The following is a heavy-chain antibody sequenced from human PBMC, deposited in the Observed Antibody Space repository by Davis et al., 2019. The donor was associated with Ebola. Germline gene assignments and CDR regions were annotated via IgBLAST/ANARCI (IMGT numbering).Heavy chain of an antibody. CDR1: GYTFTNYG. CDR3: ARDLGYCSGGSCYHYGMDV. CDR2: ISPYNGNT. D-gene: IGHD2-15*01. J-gene: IGHJ6*02. Sequence: AASVKVSCKASGYTFTNYGITWVRQVPGQGFEWMGWISPYNGNTNYAQKVQGRITMTTDTSTSTAYMELRGLRSDDTARYYCARDLGYCSGGSCYHYGMDVWGQGTTVTVSS. V-gene: IGHV1-18*01.